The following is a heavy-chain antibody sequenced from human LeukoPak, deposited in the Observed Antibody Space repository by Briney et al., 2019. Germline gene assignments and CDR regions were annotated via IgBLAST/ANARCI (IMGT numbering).Heavy chain of an antibody. Sequence: GRSLRLSCAASGFTFDDYAMHWVRQAPGKGLGWVSGISWNSGSIGYADSVKGRFTISRDNAKNSLYLQMNSLRAEDTALYYCAKDPGATGEYYFDYWGQGTLVTVSS. CDR3: AKDPGATGEYYFDY. CDR1: GFTFDDYA. D-gene: IGHD1-26*01. V-gene: IGHV3-9*01. CDR2: ISWNSGSI. J-gene: IGHJ4*02.